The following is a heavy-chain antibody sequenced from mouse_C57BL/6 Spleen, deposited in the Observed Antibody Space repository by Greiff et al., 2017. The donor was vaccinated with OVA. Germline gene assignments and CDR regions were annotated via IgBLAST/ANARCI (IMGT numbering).Heavy chain of an antibody. Sequence: VQRVESGPGLVQPSQSLSITCTVSGFSLTSYGVHWVRQSPGKGLEWLGVIWRGGSADYNAAFMSRLSITKDNSKSQVFFKMNSLQADDTAIYYCAKNPYYSNYDWYFDVWGTGTTVTVSS. CDR1: GFSLTSYG. CDR3: AKNPYYSNYDWYFDV. CDR2: IWRGGSA. D-gene: IGHD2-5*01. J-gene: IGHJ1*03. V-gene: IGHV2-5*01.